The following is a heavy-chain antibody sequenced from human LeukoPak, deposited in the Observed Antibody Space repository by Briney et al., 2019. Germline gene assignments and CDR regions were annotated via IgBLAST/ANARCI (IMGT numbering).Heavy chain of an antibody. D-gene: IGHD1-14*01. CDR3: ARDRRGTPWFDP. J-gene: IGHJ5*02. Sequence: SETLSLTCTVSGGSISSSSYYWGWIHQPPGRGLEWIGSIYYSGSTYYNPSLKSRVTISVDTSKNQFSLKLSSVTAADTAVYYCARDRRGTPWFDPWGQGTLVTVSS. V-gene: IGHV4-39*07. CDR2: IYYSGST. CDR1: GGSISSSSYY.